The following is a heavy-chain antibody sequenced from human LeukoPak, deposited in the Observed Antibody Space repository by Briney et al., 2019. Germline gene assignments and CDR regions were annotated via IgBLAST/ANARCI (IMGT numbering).Heavy chain of an antibody. J-gene: IGHJ5*02. D-gene: IGHD3-10*01. CDR1: GYTFTSYG. CDR3: ARDGPSMVRGVMRWFDP. Sequence: GASVKVSCKASGYTFTSYGISWVRQAPGQGLEWMGWISAYNGNTNYAQKLQGRATMTTDTSTSTAYMELRSLRSDDTAVYYCARDGPSMVRGVMRWFDPWGQGTLVTVSS. CDR2: ISAYNGNT. V-gene: IGHV1-18*01.